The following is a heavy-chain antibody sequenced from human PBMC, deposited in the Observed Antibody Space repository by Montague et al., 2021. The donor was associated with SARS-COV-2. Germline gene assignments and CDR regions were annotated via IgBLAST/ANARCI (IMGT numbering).Heavy chain of an antibody. Sequence: SLRLSCAASEFAISSNYMSWIRQAPGRGLEWVSLIYSGGSTYYTDSVRGRFTISRDNSKNTVYLQMNSLRTEDTALYYCAGFWSGYYAGYWGRGTLVTVSS. CDR3: AGFWSGYYAGY. J-gene: IGHJ4*02. V-gene: IGHV3-66*01. CDR1: EFAISSNY. CDR2: IYSGGST. D-gene: IGHD3-3*01.